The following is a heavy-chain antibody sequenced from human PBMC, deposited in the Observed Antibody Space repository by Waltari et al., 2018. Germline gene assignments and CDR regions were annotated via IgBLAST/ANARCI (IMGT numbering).Heavy chain of an antibody. J-gene: IGHJ4*02. Sequence: QVQLQESGPGLVKPSETLSLTCAVSGYSISSGYYWGWIRQPPGKGLEWIGSIYHSGGTYYNPSLKRRVTISVDTSKNQFSLKVSSVTAADTAVYYCARESGYDYLGPFDYWGQGTLVTVSS. CDR3: ARESGYDYLGPFDY. D-gene: IGHD5-12*01. CDR1: GYSISSGYY. V-gene: IGHV4-38-2*02. CDR2: IYHSGGT.